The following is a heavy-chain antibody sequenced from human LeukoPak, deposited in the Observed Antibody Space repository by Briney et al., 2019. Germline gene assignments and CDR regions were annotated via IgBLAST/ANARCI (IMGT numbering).Heavy chain of an antibody. CDR1: GFTFSNAW. CDR2: IKQDGTEK. V-gene: IGHV3-7*01. J-gene: IGHJ1*01. CDR3: AKLAKYFYGSETYYFVEH. Sequence: GGSLRLSCAASGFTFSNAWMSWVRQAPGKGLEWVANIKQDGTEKYYVDSVKGRFAISRDNAKNSLYLQMNSLRVEDTAEYYCAKLAKYFYGSETYYFVEHWGQGTPVTASS. D-gene: IGHD3-10*01.